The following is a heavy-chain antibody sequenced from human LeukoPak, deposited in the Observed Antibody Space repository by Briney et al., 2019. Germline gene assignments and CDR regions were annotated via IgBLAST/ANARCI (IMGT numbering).Heavy chain of an antibody. CDR1: GGSISIYY. J-gene: IGHJ6*02. CDR2: IYTSGST. Sequence: SDTLSLIYTVSGGSISIYYWSWVRQPAGKGLEEIGRIYTSGSTNYNPSLKSRVTMSVDTSKNQFSLKLSSVTAADTAVYYCARVPYGPDPYYYGMDVWGQGTTVTVSS. D-gene: IGHD3-10*01. CDR3: ARVPYGPDPYYYGMDV. V-gene: IGHV4-4*07.